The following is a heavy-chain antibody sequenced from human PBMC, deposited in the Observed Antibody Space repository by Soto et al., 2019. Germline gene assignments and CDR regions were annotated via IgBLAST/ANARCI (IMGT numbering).Heavy chain of an antibody. J-gene: IGHJ6*02. CDR1: GASISSGDYY. CDR2: IYYSGTT. D-gene: IGHD5-12*01. Sequence: SETLSLTCTVSGASISSGDYYWTWIRQPPEKGLEWIGYIYYSGTTYYNPSLKSRVSISLDTSKNRFSLQLTSVTAADTGVYYCALRFGTAWGQGTTVTVSS. CDR3: ALRFGTA. V-gene: IGHV4-30-4*01.